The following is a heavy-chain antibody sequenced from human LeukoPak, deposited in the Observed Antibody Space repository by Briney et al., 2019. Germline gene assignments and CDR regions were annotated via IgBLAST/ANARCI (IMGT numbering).Heavy chain of an antibody. CDR1: GYTLTELS. CDR3: ARGMHYYDSSFDC. V-gene: IGHV1-2*02. D-gene: IGHD3-22*01. Sequence: ASVKVSCKVSGYTLTELSMHWVRQAPGQGLEWMGWINPNSGGTNYAQKFQGRVTMTRDTSISTAYMELSRLRSDDTAVYYCARGMHYYDSSFDCWGQGTLVTVSS. CDR2: INPNSGGT. J-gene: IGHJ4*02.